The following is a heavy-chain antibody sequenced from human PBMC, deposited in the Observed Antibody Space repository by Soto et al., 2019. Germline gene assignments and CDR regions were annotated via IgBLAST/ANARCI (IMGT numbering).Heavy chain of an antibody. V-gene: IGHV1-3*01. CDR3: ARSSSSRVHDY. CDR2: INAGNGNT. D-gene: IGHD6-6*01. Sequence: ASVKVSCKASGYTFTSYAMHWVRQAPGQRLEWMGWINAGNGNTKYSQKFRGRVTITRDTSASTAYMELSSLRSEDTAVYYCARSSSSRVHDYWGQGTLVTVSS. J-gene: IGHJ4*02. CDR1: GYTFTSYA.